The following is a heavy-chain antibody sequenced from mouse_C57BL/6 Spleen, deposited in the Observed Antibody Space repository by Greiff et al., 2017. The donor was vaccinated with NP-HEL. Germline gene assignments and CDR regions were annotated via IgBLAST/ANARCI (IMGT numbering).Heavy chain of an antibody. CDR1: GFTFSDFY. CDR3: ARGSGYYGSRDWYFDV. V-gene: IGHV7-1*01. D-gene: IGHD1-1*01. CDR2: SRNKANDYTT. J-gene: IGHJ1*03. Sequence: EVMLVESGGGLVQSGRSLRLSCATSGFTFSDFYMEWVRQAPGKGLEWIAASRNKANDYTTEYSASVKGRFIVSRDTSQSILYLQMNALRAEDTAIYYCARGSGYYGSRDWYFDVWGTGTTVTVSS.